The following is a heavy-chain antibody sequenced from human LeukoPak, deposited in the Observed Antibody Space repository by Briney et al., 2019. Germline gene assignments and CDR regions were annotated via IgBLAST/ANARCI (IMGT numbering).Heavy chain of an antibody. CDR2: ITATSSST. D-gene: IGHD3-10*01. CDR1: GLTLSSYG. J-gene: IGHJ4*02. V-gene: IGHV3-23*01. CDR3: AKLFESGTYNNFFHY. Sequence: GRYRRLSCAASGLTLSSYGMRCVRQAPGKGLEWVSAITATSSSTHDADSVQGRFTISRDNSKNTLYLQMNSLRPEDTAIYYGAKLFESGTYNNFFHYWGQGTLVTVFS.